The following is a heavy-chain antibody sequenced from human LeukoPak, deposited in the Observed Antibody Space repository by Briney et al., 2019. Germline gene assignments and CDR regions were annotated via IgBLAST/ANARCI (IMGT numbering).Heavy chain of an antibody. CDR2: FDPEDGET. CDR3: VTYAFDY. J-gene: IGHJ4*02. CDR1: GYTLTELS. Sequence: GASVKVSCKVSGYTLTELSMHWVRQAPGKGLEWMGGFDPEDGETIYAQKFQGRVTITEDTSTDTAYMELSSLRSEDTAVYYCVTYAFDYWGQGTLVTVSS. V-gene: IGHV1-24*01.